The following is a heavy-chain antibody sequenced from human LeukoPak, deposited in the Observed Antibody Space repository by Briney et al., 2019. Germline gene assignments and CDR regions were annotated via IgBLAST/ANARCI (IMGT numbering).Heavy chain of an antibody. Sequence: PGGSLRLSCAASGFTFSDYYMSWIRQAPGKGLEWVSYISSSGSTIYYADSVKGRFTISRDNAKNSLYLQMNSLRAEDTAVYYCARGSWARGVGEFDYYYGMDVWGQGTTVTVSS. CDR2: ISSSGSTI. J-gene: IGHJ6*02. CDR1: GFTFSDYY. CDR3: ARGSWARGVGEFDYYYGMDV. D-gene: IGHD3-10*01. V-gene: IGHV3-11*01.